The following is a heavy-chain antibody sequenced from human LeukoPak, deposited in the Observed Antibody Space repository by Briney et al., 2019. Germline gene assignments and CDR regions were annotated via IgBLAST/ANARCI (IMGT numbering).Heavy chain of an antibody. CDR3: ARARGYCSSTSCPYYFDY. CDR1: GYTFTSYY. Sequence: VASVKVSCKAPGYTFTSYYMHWVRQAPGQGLEWMGIINPSGGSTSYAQKFQGRVTMTRDMSTSTVYMELSSLRSEDTAVYYCARARGYCSSTSCPYYFDYWGQGTLVTVSS. V-gene: IGHV1-46*01. J-gene: IGHJ4*02. D-gene: IGHD2-2*01. CDR2: INPSGGST.